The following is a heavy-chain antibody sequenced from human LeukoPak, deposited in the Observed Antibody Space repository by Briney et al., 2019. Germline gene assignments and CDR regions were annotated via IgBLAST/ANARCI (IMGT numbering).Heavy chain of an antibody. Sequence: PSETLSLTCTVSGGSISSSSYYWGWIRQPPGKGLEWIGSIFYSGSTYYNPSLKSRATISVDTSKNQFSLKLSSVTPADAAEYYCARKAAAGIPPLYNWFDPWGQGTLVTVSA. V-gene: IGHV4-39*07. D-gene: IGHD6-13*01. J-gene: IGHJ5*02. CDR2: IFYSGST. CDR3: ARKAAAGIPPLYNWFDP. CDR1: GGSISSSSYY.